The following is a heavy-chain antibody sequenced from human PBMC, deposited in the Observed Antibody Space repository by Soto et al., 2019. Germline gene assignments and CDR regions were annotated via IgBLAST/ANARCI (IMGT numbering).Heavy chain of an antibody. V-gene: IGHV3-33*01. CDR2: IWYDGSNK. D-gene: IGHD2-15*01. CDR1: GFTFSSYG. J-gene: IGHJ3*02. CDR3: ARVECSGGSCYSEAYDI. Sequence: GGSLRLSCAASGFTFSSYGMHWVRQAPGKGLEWVAVIWYDGSNKYYADSVKGRFTISRDNSKNTLYLQMNSLRSEKTAVYYCARVECSGGSCYSEAYDIWSQGTMVTVSS.